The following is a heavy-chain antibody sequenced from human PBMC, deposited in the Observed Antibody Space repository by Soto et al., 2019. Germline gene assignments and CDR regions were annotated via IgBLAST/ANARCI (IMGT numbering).Heavy chain of an antibody. J-gene: IGHJ4*02. D-gene: IGHD3-22*01. V-gene: IGHV3-23*01. CDR2: ISGSGGST. CDR1: GFTFSSYA. Sequence: GSLRLSCAASGFTFSSYAMSWVRQAPGKGLEWVSAISGSGGSTYYADSVKGRFTISRDNSKNTLYLQMNSLRAEDTAVYYCAKDVRDLIVVVIPPFDYWGQGTLVTVSS. CDR3: AKDVRDLIVVVIPPFDY.